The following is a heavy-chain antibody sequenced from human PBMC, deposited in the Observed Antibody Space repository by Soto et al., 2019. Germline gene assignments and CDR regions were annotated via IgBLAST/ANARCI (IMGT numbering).Heavy chain of an antibody. CDR3: ARRATTVTYDAFDI. Sequence: QLQLQESGPGLVKPSETLSLTCSVSGGSISSSTYYWGWVRQPPGKGLEWIGSIYYSGTAHYTPSPKSRLTISVDTSKNQFSLNLSAVTAADTAVYYCARRATTVTYDAFDIWGQGTMVTVSS. J-gene: IGHJ3*02. CDR1: GGSISSSTYY. V-gene: IGHV4-39*01. D-gene: IGHD4-17*01. CDR2: IYYSGTA.